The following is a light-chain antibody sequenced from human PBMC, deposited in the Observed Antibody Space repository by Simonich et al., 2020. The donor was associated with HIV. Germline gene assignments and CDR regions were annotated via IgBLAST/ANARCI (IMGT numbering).Light chain of an antibody. V-gene: IGKV3D-15*01. CDR1: QSVSSN. J-gene: IGKJ1*01. CDR2: GAS. Sequence: EIVMTQSPATLSVSPGERATLSCRASQSVSSNLAWYRQRPGQAPRPLISGASTKATGIPARFSGSWSGTEFTLTISRLQSEDFAIYYSQQYNNWPPWTFGQGTKVEIQ. CDR3: QQYNNWPPWT.